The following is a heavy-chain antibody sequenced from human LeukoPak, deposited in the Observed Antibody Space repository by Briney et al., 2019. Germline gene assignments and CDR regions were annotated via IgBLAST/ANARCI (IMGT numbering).Heavy chain of an antibody. CDR2: IYTSGST. CDR3: ARRYCSSTSCSRGGYDAFDI. D-gene: IGHD2-2*01. Sequence: PSETLSLTCTVSGGSISSYYWSWIRQPAGKGLEWIGRIYTSGSTNYNPSHKSRVTMSVDTSKNQFSLKLSSVTAADTAVYYCARRYCSSTSCSRGGYDAFDIWGQGTMVTVSS. CDR1: GGSISSYY. V-gene: IGHV4-4*07. J-gene: IGHJ3*02.